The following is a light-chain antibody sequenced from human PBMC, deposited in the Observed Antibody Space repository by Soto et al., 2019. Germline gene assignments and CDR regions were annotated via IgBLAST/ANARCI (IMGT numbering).Light chain of an antibody. CDR1: QDISSY. CDR3: QQYNSYST. Sequence: IQLTQSPSFLSASVGDRVTITCRASQDISSYLNWYQQKPGKAPKLLIYDASSLESGVPSRFSGSGSGTEFTLTISSLQPDDFATYYCQQYNSYSTFGQGTKVDIK. CDR2: DAS. J-gene: IGKJ1*01. V-gene: IGKV1-5*01.